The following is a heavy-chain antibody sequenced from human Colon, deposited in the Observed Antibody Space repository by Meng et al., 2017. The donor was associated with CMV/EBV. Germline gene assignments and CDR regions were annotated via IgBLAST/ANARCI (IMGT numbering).Heavy chain of an antibody. J-gene: IGHJ4*02. CDR3: ASTKSTTSRSSLNY. V-gene: IGHV1-2*02. CDR2: IDPHNTGT. D-gene: IGHD2-2*01. Sequence: ASVKVSCKTSGYTFSDYYLNWVRQAPGQGLEWMGWIDPHNTGTNYAQKFQGRVTMTRDTSTSTVFMELIRLTSDATAVYFCASTKSTTSRSSLNYWGQGTLVTVSS. CDR1: GYTFSDYY.